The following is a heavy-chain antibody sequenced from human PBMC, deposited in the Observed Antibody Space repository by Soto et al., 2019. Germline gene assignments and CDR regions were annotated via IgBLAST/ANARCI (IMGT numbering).Heavy chain of an antibody. Sequence: QVQLQESGPGLVKPSGTLSLTCAAFSGSIFTTNWWGWVRQPPGRGLQGIGDIYHGGSPRYNPSLKGRVSISIDKSKDRFFLNLASVTAADTAVYYCARKPDVATAKVGGGYVFDVWGQGTMVTVSS. CDR3: ARKPDVATAKVGGGYVFDV. J-gene: IGHJ3*01. V-gene: IGHV4-4*02. CDR2: IYHGGSP. CDR1: SGSIFTTNW. D-gene: IGHD3-16*01.